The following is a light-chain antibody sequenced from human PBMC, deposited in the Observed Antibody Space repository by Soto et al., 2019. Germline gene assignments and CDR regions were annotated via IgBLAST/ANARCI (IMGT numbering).Light chain of an antibody. Sequence: DIQMTQSPSSLSASVGDRVTITCRASQSISSYLNWYQQKPGKAPKLLIYAASSLQSGVPSRFSGSRSGTDFTPTISSLQPEDFVTYYCQQSYSTPPTFGGGTKVEIK. CDR3: QQSYSTPPT. CDR1: QSISSY. CDR2: AAS. V-gene: IGKV1-39*01. J-gene: IGKJ4*01.